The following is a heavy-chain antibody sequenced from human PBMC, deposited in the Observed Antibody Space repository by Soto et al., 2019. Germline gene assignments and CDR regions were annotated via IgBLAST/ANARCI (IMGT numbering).Heavy chain of an antibody. D-gene: IGHD5-18*01. CDR1: GFTFSSYA. CDR2: ISGSGGST. CDR3: AKDRGYSYGLARYYGMDV. V-gene: IGHV3-23*01. Sequence: EVQLLESGGGLVQPGGSLRLSCAASGFTFSSYAMSWVRQAPGKGLEWVSAISGSGGSTYYADSVKGRFTISRDNSKNTLYLQMNSLRAEDTAVYYCAKDRGYSYGLARYYGMDVWGQGTTVTVSS. J-gene: IGHJ6*02.